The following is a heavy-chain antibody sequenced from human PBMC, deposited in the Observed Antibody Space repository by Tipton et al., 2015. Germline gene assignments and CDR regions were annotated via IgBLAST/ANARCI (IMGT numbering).Heavy chain of an antibody. D-gene: IGHD3-16*01. V-gene: IGHV1-2*02. CDR2: INPNSGGT. Sequence: QSGAEVKKPGASVKVSCKTSGYTFTDYYMHWVRQAPGQGLEWMGWINPNSGGTNYAQKFQGRVTMTRDTSITTAYMELSRLRSDGTAVYYCAREGGSDTPYLDYWGQGALVTVSS. CDR3: AREGGSDTPYLDY. J-gene: IGHJ4*02. CDR1: GYTFTDYY.